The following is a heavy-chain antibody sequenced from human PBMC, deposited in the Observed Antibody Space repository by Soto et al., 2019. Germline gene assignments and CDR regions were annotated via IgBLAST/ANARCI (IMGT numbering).Heavy chain of an antibody. V-gene: IGHV4-31*03. D-gene: IGHD3-10*01. CDR2: MHYSVIT. Sequence: QVQLQESAPGLVKPSQTLSLTSTVDGVSINSGGDYWSWIRQHAGQGLEWIGDMHYSVITYYNPYLKSRPTISIVSSKNHVSPERTSVTAADTAVYYCARYSFGTGIYSNLFAYWGQGTLVTVSS. J-gene: IGHJ4*02. CDR1: GVSINSGGDY. CDR3: ARYSFGTGIYSNLFAY.